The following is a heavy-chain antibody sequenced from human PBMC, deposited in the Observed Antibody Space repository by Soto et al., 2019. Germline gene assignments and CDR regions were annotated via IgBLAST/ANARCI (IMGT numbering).Heavy chain of an antibody. CDR1: GYTFTAYF. Sequence: GASVKVSCKASGYTFTAYFMHWVRQAPGQGLELMGIINPRGGSINYAQRFQGRIAMTWDTSTSTVYMELSRLRSDDTAVYYCARAPYSSSSFFFDFWGQGTPVIVYS. D-gene: IGHD6-6*01. J-gene: IGHJ4*02. V-gene: IGHV1-46*01. CDR2: INPRGGSI. CDR3: ARAPYSSSSFFFDF.